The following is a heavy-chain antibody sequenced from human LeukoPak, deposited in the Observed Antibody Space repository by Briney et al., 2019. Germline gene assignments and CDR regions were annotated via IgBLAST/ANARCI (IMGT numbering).Heavy chain of an antibody. Sequence: GGSLRLSCAASGFTFSSYGMHWVRQAPGKGLEWVAVIWYDGSNKYYADSVKGRFTISRDNSKNTLYLQMNSLRAEDTAVYYCAGDCSGGSCYSGPWGQGTLVTVSS. CDR3: AGDCSGGSCYSGP. D-gene: IGHD2-15*01. CDR1: GFTFSSYG. J-gene: IGHJ5*02. V-gene: IGHV3-33*01. CDR2: IWYDGSNK.